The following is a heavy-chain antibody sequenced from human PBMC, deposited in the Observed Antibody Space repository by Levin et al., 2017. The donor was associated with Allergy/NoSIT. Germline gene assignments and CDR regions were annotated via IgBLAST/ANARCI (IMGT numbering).Heavy chain of an antibody. Sequence: SETLSLTCTVSGGSISSGGYYWSWIRQHPGKGLEWIGYIYYSGSTYYNPSLKSRVTISVDTSKNQFSLKLSSVTAADTAVYYCARAPPITMVRGVKGAFDIWGQGTMVTVSS. CDR3: ARAPPITMVRGVKGAFDI. V-gene: IGHV4-31*03. CDR2: IYYSGST. D-gene: IGHD3-10*01. CDR1: GGSISSGGYY. J-gene: IGHJ3*02.